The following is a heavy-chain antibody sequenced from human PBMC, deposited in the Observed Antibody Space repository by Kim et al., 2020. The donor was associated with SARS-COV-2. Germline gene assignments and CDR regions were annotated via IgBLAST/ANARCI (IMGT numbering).Heavy chain of an antibody. J-gene: IGHJ4*02. CDR1: GFTFSSYS. D-gene: IGHD6-19*01. CDR2: ISSSISYI. CDR3: AGDSSGWFYFDY. V-gene: IGHV3-21*01. Sequence: GGSLRLSCAASGFTFSSYSMNWVRQAPGKGLEWVSSISSSISYIYYADSVKGRFTISRDNAKNSLYLQMNSLRAEDTAVYYCAGDSSGWFYFDYWGQGTLVTVSS.